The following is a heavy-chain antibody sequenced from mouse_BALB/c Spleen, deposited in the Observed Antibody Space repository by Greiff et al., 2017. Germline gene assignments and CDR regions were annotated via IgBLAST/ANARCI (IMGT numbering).Heavy chain of an antibody. CDR2: ISSGGST. Sequence: EVQLVESGGGLVKPGGSLKLSCAASGFTFSSYAMSWVRQTPEKRLEWVASISSGGSTYYPDSVKGRFTISRDNARNILYLQMSSLRSEDTAMYYCAREDYYGRSYDYWGQGTTLTVSS. CDR3: AREDYYGRSYDY. CDR1: GFTFSSYA. D-gene: IGHD1-1*01. V-gene: IGHV5-6-5*01. J-gene: IGHJ2*01.